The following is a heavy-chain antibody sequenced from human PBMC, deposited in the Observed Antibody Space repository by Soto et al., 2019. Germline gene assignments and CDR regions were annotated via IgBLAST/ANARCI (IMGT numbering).Heavy chain of an antibody. D-gene: IGHD1-26*01. CDR3: AREGIEWELLGYYYYYGMDV. J-gene: IGHJ6*02. CDR2: IYYSGST. V-gene: IGHV4-39*02. CDR1: GGSISSSSYY. Sequence: PSETLSLTCTVSGGSISSSSYYWGWIRQPPGKGLEWIGSIYYSGSTYYNPSLKSRVTISVDTSKNQFSLKLSSVTAADTAVYYCAREGIEWELLGYYYYYGMDVWGQGTTVTVSS.